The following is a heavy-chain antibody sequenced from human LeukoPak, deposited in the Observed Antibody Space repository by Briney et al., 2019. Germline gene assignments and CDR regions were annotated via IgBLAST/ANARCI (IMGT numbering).Heavy chain of an antibody. J-gene: IGHJ4*02. V-gene: IGHV3-23*01. Sequence: TGGSLRLSCAASGLTLTSYAMSWVRPAPGKGLEWVSGISGTGDSTYYADSVRGRFTISRDTSKNTLSLQMNTLRVEDTAIYYCARDFRPQYCSSSTCYEDHWGQGTLVTVSS. CDR1: GLTLTSYA. CDR3: ARDFRPQYCSSSTCYEDH. CDR2: ISGTGDST. D-gene: IGHD2-2*01.